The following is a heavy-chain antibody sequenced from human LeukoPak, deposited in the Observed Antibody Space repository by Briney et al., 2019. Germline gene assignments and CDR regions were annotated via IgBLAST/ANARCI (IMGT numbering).Heavy chain of an antibody. CDR1: GGSLTSTSHY. Sequence: SETLSLTCTVSGGSLTSTSHYWDWVRQPPGKGLEWLGSIYSSGSTYYNPSLKSRVTVSFDTSKNQFSLSLTSVTAADTAVYYCTKRRGYSFGFDYYYMDVWGKGTTVTISS. D-gene: IGHD5-18*01. CDR2: IYSSGST. V-gene: IGHV4-39*01. CDR3: TKRRGYSFGFDYYYMDV. J-gene: IGHJ6*03.